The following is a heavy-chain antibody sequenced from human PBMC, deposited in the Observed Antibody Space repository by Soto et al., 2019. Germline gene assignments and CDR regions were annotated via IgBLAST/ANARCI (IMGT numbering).Heavy chain of an antibody. Sequence: GGSLRLSCAASGFTFSSYGMHWVRQAPGKGLEWVAVIWYDGSNKYYADSVKGRFTISRDNSKNTLYLQMNSLRAEDTAVYYCARDSLTTSFQTSVNYYYYMDVWGKGTTVTVSS. D-gene: IGHD4-17*01. CDR3: ARDSLTTSFQTSVNYYYYMDV. CDR2: IWYDGSNK. CDR1: GFTFSSYG. V-gene: IGHV3-33*01. J-gene: IGHJ6*03.